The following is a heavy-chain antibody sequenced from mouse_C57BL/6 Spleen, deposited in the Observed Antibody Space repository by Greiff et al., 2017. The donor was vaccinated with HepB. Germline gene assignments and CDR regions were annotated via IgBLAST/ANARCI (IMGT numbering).Heavy chain of an antibody. J-gene: IGHJ2*01. D-gene: IGHD3-2*02. CDR3: ARRGQLRLYFDY. V-gene: IGHV1-50*01. Sequence: QVQLQQPGAELVKPGASVKLSCKASGYTFTSYWMQWVKQRPGQGLEWIGEIDPSDSYTNYNQKFKGKATLTVDTSSITAYMQLSSLTSEDSAVYYCARRGQLRLYFDYWGQGTTLTVSS. CDR2: IDPSDSYT. CDR1: GYTFTSYW.